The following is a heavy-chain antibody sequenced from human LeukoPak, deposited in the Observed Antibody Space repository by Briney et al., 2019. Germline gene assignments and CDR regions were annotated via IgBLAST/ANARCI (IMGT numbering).Heavy chain of an antibody. CDR2: IYSSRS. V-gene: IGHV4-4*07. Sequence: ASETLSLTCTVSGASISSYYWSWIRQPAGKGLEWIGRIYSSRSIYNPSLKSRVTMSVDTSKNQFSLKLSSMTAADTAVYYCARLVAGYSTMWYGYWGQGTLVTVSS. CDR3: ARLVAGYSTMWYGY. J-gene: IGHJ4*02. CDR1: GASISSYY. D-gene: IGHD2/OR15-2a*01.